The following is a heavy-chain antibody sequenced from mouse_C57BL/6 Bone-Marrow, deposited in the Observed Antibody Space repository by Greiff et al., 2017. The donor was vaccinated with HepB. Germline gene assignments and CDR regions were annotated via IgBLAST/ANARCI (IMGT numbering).Heavy chain of an antibody. V-gene: IGHV3-6*01. CDR3: ARGVTTVVATGTYFDY. CDR2: ISYDGSN. J-gene: IGHJ2*01. CDR1: GYSITSGYY. Sequence: EVKLMESGPGLVKPSQSLSLTCSVTGYSITSGYYWNWIRQFPGNKLEWMGYISYDGSNNYNPSLKNRISITRDTSKNQFFLKLNSVTTEDTATYYCARGVTTVVATGTYFDYWGQGTTLTVSS. D-gene: IGHD1-1*01.